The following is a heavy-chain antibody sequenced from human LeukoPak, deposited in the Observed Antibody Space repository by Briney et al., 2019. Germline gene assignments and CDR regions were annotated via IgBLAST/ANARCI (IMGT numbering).Heavy chain of an antibody. CDR2: IYPGDSDT. CDR1: GYSFTSYW. V-gene: IGHV5-51*01. D-gene: IGHD6-19*01. CDR3: ARTPGAVAYEAYFDY. J-gene: IGHJ4*02. Sequence: GESLKISCKGSGYSFTSYWIGWVRQMPGKGLEWMGIIYPGDSDTRYSPSFQGQVTISRDNSKNTLYLQMNSLRAEDTAVYYCARTPGAVAYEAYFDYWGQGTLVTAPS.